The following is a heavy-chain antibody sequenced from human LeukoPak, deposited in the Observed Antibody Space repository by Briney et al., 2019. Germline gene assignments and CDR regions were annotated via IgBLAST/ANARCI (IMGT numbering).Heavy chain of an antibody. CDR2: ITSKPYGEAT. J-gene: IGHJ4*02. V-gene: IGHV3-71*01. Sequence: GGSLRLSCAASGFTFSDYYMSWIRQAPGKGLEWVGFITSKPYGEATHYAASVSGRFTFSRDDSKSVAYLQMNSLKTEDTAVYYCVRHDGMILPVWGQGTLVTVSS. CDR3: VRHDGMILPV. D-gene: IGHD3/OR15-3a*01. CDR1: GFTFSDYY.